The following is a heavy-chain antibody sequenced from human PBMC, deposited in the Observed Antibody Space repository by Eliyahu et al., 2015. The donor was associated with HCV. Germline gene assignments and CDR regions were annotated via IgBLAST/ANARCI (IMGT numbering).Heavy chain of an antibody. V-gene: IGHV3-74*03. Sequence: EVQLVESGGNLVQPGGSLSLSCAASXFTFSTXWMHXVXXSPGKGLVWVXRIDSDGGTSMYADSVKGRFTISRDNAKNTLYLQMNSLRAEDTAVYYCARVFHYGMDVWGQGTTVTVSS. CDR3: ARVFHYGMDV. J-gene: IGHJ6*02. D-gene: IGHD2-21*01. CDR1: XFTFSTXW. CDR2: IDSDGGTS.